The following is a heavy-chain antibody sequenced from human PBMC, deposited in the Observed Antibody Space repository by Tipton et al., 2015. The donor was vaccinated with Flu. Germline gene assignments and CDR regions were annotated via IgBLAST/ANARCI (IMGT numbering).Heavy chain of an antibody. CDR1: GFKFHDYA. D-gene: IGHD3/OR15-3a*01. CDR2: ISWDGGDR. J-gene: IGHJ3*02. V-gene: IGHV3-9*01. CDR3: TRQKAGRFLDWSDPSDI. Sequence: SLRLSCATSGFKFHDYAMHWVRQAPGRGLEWVSGISWDGGDRRYADSVRGQFTISRDNAKDSLHLQMNSLRVEDTALYYCTRQKAGRFLDWSDPSDIWGQGTMVTVSS.